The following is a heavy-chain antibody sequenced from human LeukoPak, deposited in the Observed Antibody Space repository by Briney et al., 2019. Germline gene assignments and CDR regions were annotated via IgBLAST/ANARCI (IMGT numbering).Heavy chain of an antibody. CDR3: ARAPTVFGMVSYFDY. J-gene: IGHJ4*02. V-gene: IGHV3-7*01. D-gene: IGHD3-3*01. Sequence: PGGSLRLSCAASGFTFRSYWMSWVRQAPGKGLEWVAIIKEDGSEKYYMDSVKGRFTISRDNAKNSLYLQMNSLRVEDTDEYYCARAPTVFGMVSYFDYWGQGTLVTVSS. CDR1: GFTFRSYW. CDR2: IKEDGSEK.